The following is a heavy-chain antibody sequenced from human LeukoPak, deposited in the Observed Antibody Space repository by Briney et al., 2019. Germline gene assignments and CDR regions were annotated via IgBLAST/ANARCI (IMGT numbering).Heavy chain of an antibody. CDR2: ISHSSSSI. Sequence: PGGSLRLSCAASGFTFSSYGMNWVRQAPEMGLEWVSYISHSSSSIYYADSVKGRFTISRDNAKNSLHLQMNSLRAEDTAVYYCARAYSYGYDYWGQGTLVTVSS. CDR1: GFTFSSYG. J-gene: IGHJ4*02. D-gene: IGHD5-18*01. V-gene: IGHV3-48*01. CDR3: ARAYSYGYDY.